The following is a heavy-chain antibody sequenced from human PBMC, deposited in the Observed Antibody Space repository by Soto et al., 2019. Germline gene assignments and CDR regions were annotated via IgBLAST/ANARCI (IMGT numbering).Heavy chain of an antibody. CDR3: ARVGYCSSTSCYHWFDP. D-gene: IGHD2-2*01. J-gene: IGHJ5*02. V-gene: IGHV1-46*01. Sequence: GXSVKVSCKASGYTFTSYYMHWVRQAPVQGLEWMGIINPSGGSTSYAQKFQGRVTMTRDTSTSTVYMELSSLRSEDTAVYYCARVGYCSSTSCYHWFDPWGQGTLVTVSS. CDR2: INPSGGST. CDR1: GYTFTSYY.